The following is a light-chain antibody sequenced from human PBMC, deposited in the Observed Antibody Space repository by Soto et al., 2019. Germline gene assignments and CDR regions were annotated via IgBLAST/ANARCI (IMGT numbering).Light chain of an antibody. J-gene: IGKJ1*01. CDR2: DAS. CDR3: QQYNSYWT. Sequence: DIQMTQSPSTLSASVGDRVTITCRASQSISTYLNWYQKKPGKAPKLLIYDASSLESGVPSRFSGSGSGTEFTLTISSLQPDDFATYYCQQYNSYWTFGQGTKVDI. V-gene: IGKV1-5*01. CDR1: QSISTY.